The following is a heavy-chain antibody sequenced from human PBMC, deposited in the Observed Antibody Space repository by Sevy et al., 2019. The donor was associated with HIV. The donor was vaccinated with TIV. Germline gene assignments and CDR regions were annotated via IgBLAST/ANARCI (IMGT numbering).Heavy chain of an antibody. Sequence: SETLSITCIVSGASITNTAYYWGWIRQSPGKGLEWIASIRHGGYTFYNPSLKSRVTISADTSSNQFSLKLTSVSAADTSISYCVGPKLTYTNGWHYFDYWGQGTVVTVSS. CDR1: GASITNTAYY. J-gene: IGHJ4*02. CDR3: VGPKLTYTNGWHYFDY. CDR2: IRHGGYT. D-gene: IGHD2-8*01. V-gene: IGHV4-39*01.